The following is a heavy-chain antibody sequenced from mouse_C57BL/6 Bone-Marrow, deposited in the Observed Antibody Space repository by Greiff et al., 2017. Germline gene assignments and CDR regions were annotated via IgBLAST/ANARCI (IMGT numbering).Heavy chain of an antibody. J-gene: IGHJ1*03. Sequence: EVQLQQSGPELVKPGASVKISCKASGYTFTNYYMNWVKQSHGQSLEWIGDINPNSGGTSYNEKFKGKATLTVDKSSSTAYMQLRSLTSEDSAVYYWARGITTVVWYVDVWGTGTTVTVSS. D-gene: IGHD1-1*01. CDR1: GYTFTNYY. CDR3: ARGITTVVWYVDV. CDR2: INPNSGGT. V-gene: IGHV1-26*01.